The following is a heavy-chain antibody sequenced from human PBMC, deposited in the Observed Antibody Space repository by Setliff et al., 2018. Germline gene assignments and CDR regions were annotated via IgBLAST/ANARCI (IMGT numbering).Heavy chain of an antibody. J-gene: IGHJ4*02. CDR1: GGSFTNYY. V-gene: IGHV4-34*01. CDR3: RYWSGYYNNDY. D-gene: IGHD3-3*01. CDR2: INHSGST. Sequence: SETLSLTCTVYGGSFTNYYWGWIRQSPGKGLEWIGEINHSGSTNYNPSLKSRLTISVDASTNQFSLKLYSVAAADTAVYYCRYWSGYYNNDYWGQGTLVTAPQ.